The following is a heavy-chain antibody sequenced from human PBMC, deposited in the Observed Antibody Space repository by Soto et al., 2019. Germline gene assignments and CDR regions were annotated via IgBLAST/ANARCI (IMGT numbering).Heavy chain of an antibody. CDR1: GFTFSSYA. CDR2: ISGSGGST. Sequence: GGSLRLSCAASGFTFSSYAMSWVRQAPGKGLEWVSAISGSGGSTYYADSVKGRFTISRDNSKNTLYLQMNSLRAEDTAVYFCGIVDMITFGGITGPNDAFDRWGQGKMVTVSS. CDR3: GIVDMITFGGITGPNDAFDR. V-gene: IGHV3-23*01. D-gene: IGHD3-16*01. J-gene: IGHJ3*01.